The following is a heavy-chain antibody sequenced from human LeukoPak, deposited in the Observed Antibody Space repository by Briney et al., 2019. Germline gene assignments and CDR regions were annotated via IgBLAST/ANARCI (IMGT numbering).Heavy chain of an antibody. CDR1: GGSFSGYY. J-gene: IGHJ5*02. V-gene: IGHV4-34*01. Sequence: SETLSLTCAVYGGSFSGYYWSWIRQPPGKGLEWIGEINHSGSTNYNPSLKSRVTISVDTSKNQFSLKLSSVTAADTAVYYCASLAGGIVVVPAATPSGWFDPWGQGTLVTVSS. D-gene: IGHD2-2*02. CDR2: INHSGST. CDR3: ASLAGGIVVVPAATPSGWFDP.